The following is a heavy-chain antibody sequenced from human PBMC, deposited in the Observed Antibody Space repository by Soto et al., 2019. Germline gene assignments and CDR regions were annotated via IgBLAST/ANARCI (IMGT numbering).Heavy chain of an antibody. V-gene: IGHV3-64D*08. CDR2: ISSNGGST. Sequence: GGSLRLSCSASGFTFSSYAMHWVRQAPGKGLEYVSAISSNGGSTYYADSVKGRFTISRDNSKNTLYLQMSSLRAEDTAVYYCVNSGKVPRPGGDTAMVTVGYYYGMDVWGQGTTVTVSS. J-gene: IGHJ6*02. D-gene: IGHD5-18*01. CDR3: VNSGKVPRPGGDTAMVTVGYYYGMDV. CDR1: GFTFSSYA.